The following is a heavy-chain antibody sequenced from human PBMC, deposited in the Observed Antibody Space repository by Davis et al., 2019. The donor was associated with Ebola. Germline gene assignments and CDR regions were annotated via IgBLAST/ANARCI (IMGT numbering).Heavy chain of an antibody. V-gene: IGHV5-10-1*01. J-gene: IGHJ4*02. CDR3: ARGDFLAAAGYYFDY. D-gene: IGHD6-13*01. CDR2: IDPSDSYT. CDR1: GYYFTSYY. Sequence: GESLKISCKGSGYYFTSYYIHWVRQMPGKGLEWMGRIDPSDSYTNYSPSFQGHVTISADKSLSSAYLQWSSLKASDTAMYYCARGDFLAAAGYYFDYWGQGTLVTVSS.